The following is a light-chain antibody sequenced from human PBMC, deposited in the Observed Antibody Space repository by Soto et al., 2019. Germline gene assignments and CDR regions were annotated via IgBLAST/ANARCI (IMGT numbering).Light chain of an antibody. J-gene: IGKJ2*01. CDR1: QSRLHRNGKTY. Sequence: DIVLTQTPLSLSVTPGQPASISCTSSQSRLHRNGKTYLYWFLQKPGQPPQLLIYEVSNRFSGVPDRFSGSGSGPDFALKISRVEAEDVGLYYCMQNIQLPYTFGQGTKLEIK. CDR3: MQNIQLPYT. V-gene: IGKV2D-29*01. CDR2: EVS.